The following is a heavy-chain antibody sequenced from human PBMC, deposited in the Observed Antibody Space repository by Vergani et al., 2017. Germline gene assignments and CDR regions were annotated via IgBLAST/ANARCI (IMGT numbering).Heavy chain of an antibody. D-gene: IGHD3-3*01. V-gene: IGHV1-2*02. CDR2: INPNSGGT. CDR1: GYTFTGYY. CDR3: ARGTPYYDFWSGYSEYYYYYMDV. Sequence: VQLLESGAEVKKPGASVKVSCKASGYTFTGYYMHWVRQAPGQGLEWMGWINPNSGGTNYAQKFQGRVTMTRNTSISTAYMELSSLRSEDTAVYYCARGTPYYDFWSGYSEYYYYYMDVWGKGTTVTVSS. J-gene: IGHJ6*03.